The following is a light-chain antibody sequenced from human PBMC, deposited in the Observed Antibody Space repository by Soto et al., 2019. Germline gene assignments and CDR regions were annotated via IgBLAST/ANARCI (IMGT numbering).Light chain of an antibody. CDR1: SSDVGYYDY. Sequence: QSALTQPPSASGFPGQSVTISCTGTSSDVGYYDYVSWYQQHPGKAPKLVIYEVTKRPSGVPDRVSASKSGNTASLTVSGLRAEDEADYYCSSYAGSNNFVFGSGPKLIVL. J-gene: IGLJ1*01. CDR2: EVT. V-gene: IGLV2-8*01. CDR3: SSYAGSNNFV.